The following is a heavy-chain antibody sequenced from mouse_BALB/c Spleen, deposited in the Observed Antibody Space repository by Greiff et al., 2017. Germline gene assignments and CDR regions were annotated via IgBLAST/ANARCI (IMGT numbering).Heavy chain of an antibody. Sequence: QVQLKQSGAELAKPGASVKMSCKASGYTFTSYWMHWVKQRPGQGLEWIGYINPSTGYTEYNQKFKDKATLTADKSSSTAYMQLSSLTSEDSAVYYCARGHYYGSRDYAMDYWGQGTSVTVSS. CDR2: INPSTGYT. CDR3: ARGHYYGSRDYAMDY. V-gene: IGHV1-7*01. J-gene: IGHJ4*01. CDR1: GYTFTSYW. D-gene: IGHD1-1*01.